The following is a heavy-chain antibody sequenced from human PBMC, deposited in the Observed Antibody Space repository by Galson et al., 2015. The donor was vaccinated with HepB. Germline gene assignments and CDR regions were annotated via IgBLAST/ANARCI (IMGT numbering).Heavy chain of an antibody. D-gene: IGHD3-22*01. CDR2: IYSGGST. CDR3: ARIPLYYYDSSGYNGDY. J-gene: IGHJ4*02. CDR1: GFTVSSNY. Sequence: SLRLSCAASGFTVSSNYMSWVRQAPGKGLEWVSVIYSGGSTYYADSVKGRFTISRDNSKNTLYLQMNSLRAEDTAVYYCARIPLYYYDSSGYNGDYWGQGTLVTVSS. V-gene: IGHV3-66*02.